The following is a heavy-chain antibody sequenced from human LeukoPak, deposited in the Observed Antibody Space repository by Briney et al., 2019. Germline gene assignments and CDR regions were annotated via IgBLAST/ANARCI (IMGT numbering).Heavy chain of an antibody. CDR1: GFTFNNYW. CDR2: IKEDTSQK. J-gene: IGHJ4*02. CDR3: ARQVSREGHFDY. V-gene: IGHV3-7*01. Sequence: GGSLRLSCAASGFTFNNYWMSWVRQGPGKGLEWVAHIKEDTSQKYYVGSVEGRFTISRDNARNSLYLQMNSLRGEDTAVYFCARQVSREGHFDYWGQGALVTVSS. D-gene: IGHD1-26*01.